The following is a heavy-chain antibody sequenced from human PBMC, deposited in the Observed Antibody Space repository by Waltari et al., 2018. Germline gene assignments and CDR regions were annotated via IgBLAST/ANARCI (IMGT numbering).Heavy chain of an antibody. CDR2: ISYDGSNK. Sequence: QVQLVESGGGVVQPGRSLRLSCAASGFTFSSYAMHWARQAPGKGLEWVAVISYDGSNKYYADSVKGRFTISRDNSKNTLYLQMNSLRAEDTAVYYCARPDYDILGFDPWGQGTLVTVSS. CDR1: GFTFSSYA. J-gene: IGHJ5*02. V-gene: IGHV3-30*01. CDR3: ARPDYDILGFDP. D-gene: IGHD3-9*01.